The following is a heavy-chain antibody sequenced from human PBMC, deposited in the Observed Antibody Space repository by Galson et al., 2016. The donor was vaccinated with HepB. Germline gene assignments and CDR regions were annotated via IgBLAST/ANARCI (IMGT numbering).Heavy chain of an antibody. CDR1: GFTFSNYA. D-gene: IGHD5-12*01. V-gene: IGHV3-23*01. J-gene: IGHJ6*02. CDR2: ISGSGGIT. Sequence: SLRLSCAASGFTFSNYAMNWVRQAPGKGLEWVSGISGSGGITYYADSVKGRFTISRDNSKNTLYLQMISLRAEDTAVYYCARDVLATITWDYYYGMDVWGLGTTVTVSS. CDR3: ARDVLATITWDYYYGMDV.